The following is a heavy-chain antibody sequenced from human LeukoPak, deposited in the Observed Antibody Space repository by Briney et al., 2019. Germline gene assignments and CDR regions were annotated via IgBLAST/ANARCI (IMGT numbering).Heavy chain of an antibody. CDR2: IYYSGST. D-gene: IGHD6-19*01. Sequence: PSETLSLTCTVSGGSVSSGGYYWSWIRQPPGKGLEWIGYIYYSGSTNYNPSLKSRVTISVDKSKNQFSLKLSSVTAADTAVYYCASLLARYSSGRESYWGQGALVTVSS. J-gene: IGHJ4*02. CDR1: GGSVSSGGYY. CDR3: ASLLARYSSGRESY. V-gene: IGHV4-61*08.